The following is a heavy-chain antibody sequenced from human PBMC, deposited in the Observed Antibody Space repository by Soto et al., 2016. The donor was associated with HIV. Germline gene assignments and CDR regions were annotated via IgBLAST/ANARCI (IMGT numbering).Heavy chain of an antibody. V-gene: IGHV3-74*01. CDR2: INSDGSRT. D-gene: IGHD3-9*01. J-gene: IGHJ4*02. CDR1: GFTFSSYW. CDR3: ARGGEYYDILTGY. Sequence: EVQLVESGGGLVQPGGSLRLSCAASGFTFSSYWMHWVRQAPGKGLVWVSRINSDGSRTSYADSVRGRFTISRDNAKNTLYLQMNSLRAEDTAVYYCARGGEYYDILTGYWGQGTLVTVSS.